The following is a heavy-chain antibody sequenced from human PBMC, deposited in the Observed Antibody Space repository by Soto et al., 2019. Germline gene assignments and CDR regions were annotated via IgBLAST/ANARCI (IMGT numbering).Heavy chain of an antibody. CDR1: GDPISNFY. Sequence: PSETLSLTCTVSGDPISNFYWNWFRQPPGKGLEWIGYIDYSGSTNYSPSLMSRVTISADTSKKHFSLKLRSVTAADTAVYYCARSSTGWYYFDFWGQGTLVT. J-gene: IGHJ4*02. CDR2: IDYSGST. CDR3: ARSSTGWYYFDF. V-gene: IGHV4-59*08. D-gene: IGHD6-19*01.